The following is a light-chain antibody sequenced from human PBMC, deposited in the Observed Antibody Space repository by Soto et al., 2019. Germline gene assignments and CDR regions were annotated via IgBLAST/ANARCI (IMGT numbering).Light chain of an antibody. V-gene: IGLV3-21*02. CDR1: NIGRKS. Sequence: SYELTQPPSVSVAPGQTASISCGGNNIGRKSVHWYQQKPGQAPVLVVYDDSDRPSGIPERFSGSNSGNTATLTISRVEAGDEADYHCQVWDSSRDQGVFGGGTKLTVL. CDR3: QVWDSSRDQGV. J-gene: IGLJ3*02. CDR2: DDS.